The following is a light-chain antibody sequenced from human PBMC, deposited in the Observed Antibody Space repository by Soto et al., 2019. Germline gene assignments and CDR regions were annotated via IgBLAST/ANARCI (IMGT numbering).Light chain of an antibody. Sequence: EIVLTQSPATLSLSPGERATISCRASQSVSSYLAWYQQKPGQAPRLLIYDASNRATGIPARFSGSGSGTDFALTISSLEPEEFAVYYCQQRSNWSLTFGGGTKVEIK. CDR1: QSVSSY. CDR2: DAS. V-gene: IGKV3-11*01. J-gene: IGKJ4*01. CDR3: QQRSNWSLT.